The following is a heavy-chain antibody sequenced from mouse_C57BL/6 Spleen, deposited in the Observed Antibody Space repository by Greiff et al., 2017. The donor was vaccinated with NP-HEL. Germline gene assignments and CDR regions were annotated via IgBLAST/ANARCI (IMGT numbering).Heavy chain of an antibody. V-gene: IGHV5-4*01. Sequence: EVQLVESGGGLVKPGGSLKLSCAASGFTFSSYAMSWVRQTPEKRLEWVATISDGGSYTYYPDNVKGRFTISRDNAKNNLYLQMSHLKSEDTAMYYCARDQRTGTWGYWGQGTTLTVSS. J-gene: IGHJ2*01. CDR3: ARDQRTGTWGY. CDR2: ISDGGSYT. CDR1: GFTFSSYA. D-gene: IGHD4-1*01.